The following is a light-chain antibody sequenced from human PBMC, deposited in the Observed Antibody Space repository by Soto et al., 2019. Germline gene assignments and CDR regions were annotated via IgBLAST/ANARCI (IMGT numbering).Light chain of an antibody. CDR3: QQYSSYWWT. Sequence: DIQITQSPSSLSASVGDRVTITFRASQSISSYLNWYQQKPGKAPKLLIYAASSLQSGVPSRFSGSGSGTEFTLTISSLQPDDFETYFCQQYSSYWWTFGQGTKVDIK. CDR2: AAS. V-gene: IGKV1-39*01. CDR1: QSISSY. J-gene: IGKJ1*01.